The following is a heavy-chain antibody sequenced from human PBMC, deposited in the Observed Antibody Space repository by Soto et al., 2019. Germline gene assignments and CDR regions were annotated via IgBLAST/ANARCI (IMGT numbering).Heavy chain of an antibody. V-gene: IGHV4-34*01. CDR2: INHSGST. Sequence: PSETLTLTCAVYGGSFSRYYRTWIRQPPGTGLEWIGEINHSGSTNYNPSLKSRVTISVDTSKNNFSLKLTSVTAADTPVYYCAREKITGLFDYWGQGTLVTVS. J-gene: IGHJ4*02. CDR3: AREKITGLFDY. D-gene: IGHD2-8*02. CDR1: GGSFSRYY.